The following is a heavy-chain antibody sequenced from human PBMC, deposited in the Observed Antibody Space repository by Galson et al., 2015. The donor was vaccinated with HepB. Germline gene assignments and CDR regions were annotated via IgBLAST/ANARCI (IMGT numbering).Heavy chain of an antibody. CDR3: ARDSGANDYGDYGVY. Sequence: SLRLSCAASGFTFSSYGMHWVRQAPGKGLEWVAVIWYDGGNKYYADSVKGRFTISRDNSKNTLYLQMNSLRAEDTAVYYCARDSGANDYGDYGVYWGQGTLVTVSS. CDR1: GFTFSSYG. D-gene: IGHD4-17*01. CDR2: IWYDGGNK. J-gene: IGHJ4*02. V-gene: IGHV3-33*01.